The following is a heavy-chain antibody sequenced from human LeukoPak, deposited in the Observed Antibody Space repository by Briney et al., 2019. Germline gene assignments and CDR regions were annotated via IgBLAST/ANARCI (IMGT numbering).Heavy chain of an antibody. CDR3: AELGITMIGGV. CDR2: ISSSGSTI. Sequence: GGSLRLSWAASGFTFGSYEMNWVRQAPGKGLEGVSYISSSGSTIYYADSVKGRFTISRDNAKNSLYLQMNSLRAEDTAVYYCAELGITMIGGVWGKGTTVTISS. J-gene: IGHJ6*04. D-gene: IGHD3-10*02. CDR1: GFTFGSYE. V-gene: IGHV3-48*03.